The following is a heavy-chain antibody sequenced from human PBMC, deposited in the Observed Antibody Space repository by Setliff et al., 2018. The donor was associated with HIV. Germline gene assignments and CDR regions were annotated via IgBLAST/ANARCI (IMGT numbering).Heavy chain of an antibody. D-gene: IGHD2-21*01. Sequence: SVKVSCKPSGGTFSSYAISWVRQAPGQGLEWMGGIIPMFGRVNYAQKLQGRVTITADESTNTAYMELSSLRAEDTAVYYCARVFVLPDIVVVLDAFDIWGQGTMVTVSS. J-gene: IGHJ3*02. CDR2: IIPMFGRV. V-gene: IGHV1-69*13. CDR3: ARVFVLPDIVVVLDAFDI. CDR1: GGTFSSYA.